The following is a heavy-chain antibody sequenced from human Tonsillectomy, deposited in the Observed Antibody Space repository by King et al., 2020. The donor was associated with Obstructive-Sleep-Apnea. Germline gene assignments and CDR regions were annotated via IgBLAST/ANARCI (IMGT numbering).Heavy chain of an antibody. D-gene: IGHD2-15*01. CDR1: GFSFSNYG. V-gene: IGHV3-23*04. J-gene: IGHJ6*02. CDR3: ARTTLYCSRGNCYPLGYYGMDV. Sequence: VQLVESGGGLVQPGGSLRLSCAASGFSFSNYGMSWVRQAPGKGLQGVAGIRGGGGSIQYADSVKGRFTTSRDNSKNTLYLQRDRLRAEYKAIYYCARTTLYCSRGNCYPLGYYGMDVWGLGTTVTVSS. CDR2: IRGGGGSI.